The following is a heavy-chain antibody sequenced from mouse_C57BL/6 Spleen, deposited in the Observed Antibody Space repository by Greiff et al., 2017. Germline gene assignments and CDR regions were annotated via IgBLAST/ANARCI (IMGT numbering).Heavy chain of an antibody. CDR2: IYPSDSET. Sequence: QVQLQQPGAELVRPGSSVKLSCKASGYTFTSYWMDWVKQRPGQGLEWIGNIYPSDSETHYNQKFKDKATLTVDKSSSTAYMQLSSLTSEDSAVYYCARPYYGSSSSFDYWGQGTTLTVSS. J-gene: IGHJ2*01. D-gene: IGHD1-1*01. CDR3: ARPYYGSSSSFDY. V-gene: IGHV1-61*01. CDR1: GYTFTSYW.